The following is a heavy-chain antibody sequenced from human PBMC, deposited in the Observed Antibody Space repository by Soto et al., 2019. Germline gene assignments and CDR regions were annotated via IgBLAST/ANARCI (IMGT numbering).Heavy chain of an antibody. V-gene: IGHV2-5*01. D-gene: IGHD6-19*01. CDR1: GFSLRTSGVG. Sequence: SGPTLVNPTQTLTLTCIFSGFSLRTSGVGVGWIRKPPGKALEWLGFIYWNDDKRYSPSLKSRLTITKDTSKNQVVLTMTNMDPVDTATYYCAKSGSSGWYGWFDPWGQGTLVTVSS. CDR2: IYWNDDK. CDR3: AKSGSSGWYGWFDP. J-gene: IGHJ5*02.